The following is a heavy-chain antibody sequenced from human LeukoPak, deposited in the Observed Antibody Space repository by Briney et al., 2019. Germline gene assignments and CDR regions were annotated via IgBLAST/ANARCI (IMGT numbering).Heavy chain of an antibody. D-gene: IGHD6-25*01. Sequence: ASETPSFTCAVYGGSFSGYYWSWIRQPPGKGLEWIGEINHSGSTNYYPSLKSRVTISVDTSKNQFSLKLSSVTAADTAVYYCARGSAGYWGQGTLVTVSS. J-gene: IGHJ4*02. CDR1: GGSFSGYY. V-gene: IGHV4-34*01. CDR3: ARGSAGY. CDR2: INHSGST.